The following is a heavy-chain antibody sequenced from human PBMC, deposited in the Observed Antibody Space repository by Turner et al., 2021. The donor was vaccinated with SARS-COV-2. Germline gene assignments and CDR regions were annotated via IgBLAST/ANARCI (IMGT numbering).Heavy chain of an antibody. Sequence: QVQLVESGGGVVQPGRSLRLSCAASGFTFSNYGMHWVRQAPGKGLEWVAVISYDGSDKYYADSVKGRFTISRDNSKNTLYLRMNSLRPEDTALYYCAKDIPMDASGWYERGFDYWGQGTLVTVSS. J-gene: IGHJ4*02. CDR2: ISYDGSDK. V-gene: IGHV3-30*19. CDR3: AKDIPMDASGWYERGFDY. CDR1: GFTFSNYG. D-gene: IGHD6-19*01.